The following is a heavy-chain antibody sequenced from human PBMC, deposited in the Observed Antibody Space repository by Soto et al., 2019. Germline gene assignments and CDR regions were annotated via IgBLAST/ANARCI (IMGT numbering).Heavy chain of an antibody. J-gene: IGHJ6*02. V-gene: IGHV3-9*01. Sequence: YLGLCCAASGFTCDDYAMHWVRQAPGKGLEWVSGISWNSGSIGYADSVKGRFTISRDNAKNSLYPQMNSLRAEDTALYYCARTGYSSSIYHYYRMAVWGQG. CDR1: GFTCDDYA. CDR3: ARTGYSSSIYHYYRMAV. D-gene: IGHD6-13*01. CDR2: ISWNSGSI.